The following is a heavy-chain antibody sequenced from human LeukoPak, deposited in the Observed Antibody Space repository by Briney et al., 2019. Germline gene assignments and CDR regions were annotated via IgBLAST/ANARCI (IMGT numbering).Heavy chain of an antibody. CDR2: IYHSGST. J-gene: IGHJ4*02. V-gene: IGHV4-38-2*01. CDR3: ACRHDSSGYYYFDY. D-gene: IGHD3-22*01. CDR1: GYSISSGYY. Sequence: SETLSLTCAVSGYSISSGYYWGWIRPPPGKGLEWIGIIYHSGSTYYNPSLKSRVTISVDTSKNQFSLKLSSVTAADTAVYYCACRHDSSGYYYFDYWGQGTLVTVSS.